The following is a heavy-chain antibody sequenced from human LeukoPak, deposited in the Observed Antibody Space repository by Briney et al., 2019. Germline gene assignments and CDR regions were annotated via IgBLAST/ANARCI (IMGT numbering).Heavy chain of an antibody. V-gene: IGHV3-23*01. J-gene: IGHJ4*02. CDR2: ISGSGGRT. Sequence: GGSLRLSCAASGSTFSSYAMRWVRQAPGKGLEWVSAISGSGGRTYYADSVKGRFTISRDNSKNMLYLQMNSLSAEDTAVYYCAKDARRSSGWWFFDHWGQGTLVTVSS. CDR1: GSTFSSYA. CDR3: AKDARRSSGWWFFDH. D-gene: IGHD6-19*01.